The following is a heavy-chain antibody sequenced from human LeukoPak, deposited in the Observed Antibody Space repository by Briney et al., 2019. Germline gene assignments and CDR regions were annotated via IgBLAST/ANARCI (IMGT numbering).Heavy chain of an antibody. J-gene: IGHJ4*02. CDR3: AKDPFDY. Sequence: PGGSLRLSCAASGFTFDDYTMHWVRQAPGKGLEWVSLMSWDGGSTYYADSVKGRFTISRDNSKNSLYLQMNSLRTEDTALYYYAKDPFDYWGQGTLVTVSS. CDR1: GFTFDDYT. CDR2: MSWDGGST. V-gene: IGHV3-43*01.